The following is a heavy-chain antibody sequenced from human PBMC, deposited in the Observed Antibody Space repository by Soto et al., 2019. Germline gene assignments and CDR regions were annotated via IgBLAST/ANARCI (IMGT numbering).Heavy chain of an antibody. D-gene: IGHD6-13*01. CDR1: GGSISSGGHY. CDR2: IYYSGST. CDR3: ATLHYNSSWYGSDY. V-gene: IGHV4-31*03. Sequence: QVQLQESGPGLVKPSQTLSLTCTVSGGSISSGGHYWSWIRQHPGKGLEWIGYIYYSGSTYYNPSIKSRVTISVDTSKNQFSLKLSSVTAADTAVYSCATLHYNSSWYGSDYWGQGTLVTVSS. J-gene: IGHJ4*02.